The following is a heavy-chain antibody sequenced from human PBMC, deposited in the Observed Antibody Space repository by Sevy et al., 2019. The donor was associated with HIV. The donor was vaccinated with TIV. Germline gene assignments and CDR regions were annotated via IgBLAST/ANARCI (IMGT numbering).Heavy chain of an antibody. J-gene: IGHJ4*02. CDR3: TTEAYSGSYLHDY. V-gene: IGHV3-15*01. D-gene: IGHD1-26*01. CDR2: IKSKTDGGTT. CDR1: GFTFSNAW. Sequence: GGSLRLSCAASGFTFSNAWMSWVRQAPGKGLEWVGRIKSKTDGGTTDYAEPVKGRFTISRDDSKNTLYLQMNSLKTEDTAVYYCTTEAYSGSYLHDYWGQGTLVTVSS.